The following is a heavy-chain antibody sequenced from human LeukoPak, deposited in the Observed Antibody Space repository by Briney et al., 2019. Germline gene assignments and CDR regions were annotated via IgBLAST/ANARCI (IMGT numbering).Heavy chain of an antibody. D-gene: IGHD3-16*01. CDR2: INPNSGGT. CDR1: GYTFTGYY. J-gene: IGHJ4*02. V-gene: IGHV1-2*02. CDR3: ARGPPRGGSSFDY. Sequence: ASVKVSCKASGYTFTGYYMHWVRQAPGQGLEWMGWINPNSGGTNYAQKFQGRVTMTRDTSISTAYMELSRLRSDDAAVYCCARGPPRGGSSFDYWGQGTLVTVSS.